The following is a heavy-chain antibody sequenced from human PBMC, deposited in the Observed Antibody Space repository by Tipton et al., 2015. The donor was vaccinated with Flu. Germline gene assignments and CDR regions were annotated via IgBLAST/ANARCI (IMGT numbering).Heavy chain of an antibody. V-gene: IGHV4-61*09. D-gene: IGHD4-17*01. CDR3: ARDYGDLNWFDP. J-gene: IGHJ5*02. CDR2: IYTSGST. Sequence: TLSLTCTVSGGSISGSSYYWTWIRQPAGKGLEWIGQIYTSGSTKYNPSLKSRVTMSLDTSKNHFSLKLSSVTAADTAMYYCARDYGDLNWFDPWGQGTLVTVSS. CDR1: GGSISGSSYY.